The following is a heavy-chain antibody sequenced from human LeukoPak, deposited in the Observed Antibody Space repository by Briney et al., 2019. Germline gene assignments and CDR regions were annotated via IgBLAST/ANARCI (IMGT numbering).Heavy chain of an antibody. V-gene: IGHV4-59*01. J-gene: IGHJ5*02. CDR1: GGSISSYY. CDR2: IYYSGST. D-gene: IGHD5-18*01. CDR3: ARDLGYSYGLNWFDP. Sequence: PSETLSLTCTVSGGSISSYYWSWIRQPPGKGLEWIGYIYYSGSTNYNPSFKSRVTISVDTSKNQLSLKLSSVTAADTAVYYCARDLGYSYGLNWFDPWGQGTLVTVSS.